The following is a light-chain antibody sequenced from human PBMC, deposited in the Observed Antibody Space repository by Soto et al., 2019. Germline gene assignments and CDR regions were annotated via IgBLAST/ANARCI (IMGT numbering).Light chain of an antibody. CDR1: QSVRSNY. V-gene: IGKV3-20*01. J-gene: IGKJ4*01. CDR3: QQYGSSPLT. CDR2: DAS. Sequence: EIALTQSPGTLSLSPGERATLSCRASQSVRSNYLAWYQQKPGQAPRFLIYDASSRATGIPDRFSGSGSGTDFTLSISRLEPEDFAVYYCQQYGSSPLTFGGGTKVEIK.